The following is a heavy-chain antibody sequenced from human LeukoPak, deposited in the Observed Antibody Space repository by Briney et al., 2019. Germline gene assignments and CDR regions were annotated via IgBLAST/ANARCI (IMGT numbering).Heavy chain of an antibody. CDR2: ISSSSSYR. CDR3: ARDGSSKLFYGMDV. J-gene: IGHJ6*02. CDR1: GFTFSDYY. V-gene: IGHV3-11*06. Sequence: GGSLRLSCAASGFTFSDYYMSWIRQAPGKGLEWVSSISSSSSYRYYADSVKGRFTISRDNAKNSVYLQMNSLRAEDTAVYYCARDGSSKLFYGMDVWGQGTTVTVSS. D-gene: IGHD2-15*01.